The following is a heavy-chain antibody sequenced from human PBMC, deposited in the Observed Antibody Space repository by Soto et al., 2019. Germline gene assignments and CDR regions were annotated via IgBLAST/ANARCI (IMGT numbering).Heavy chain of an antibody. CDR1: GFTFSSYG. Sequence: QVQLVESGGGVVQPGRSLRLSCAASGFTFSSYGMHWVRQAPGKGLEWVAVIWYDGSNTYYADSVKGRFTISRGNSKNTLDLQMNSLRAEDTAVYYCARNSYHYDSSGQLGMDVWGQGTTVTVSS. J-gene: IGHJ6*02. V-gene: IGHV3-33*01. CDR3: ARNSYHYDSSGQLGMDV. CDR2: IWYDGSNT. D-gene: IGHD3-22*01.